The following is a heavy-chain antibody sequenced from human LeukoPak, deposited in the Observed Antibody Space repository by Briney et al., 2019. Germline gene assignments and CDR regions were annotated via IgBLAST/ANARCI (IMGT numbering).Heavy chain of an antibody. J-gene: IGHJ4*02. CDR3: ARDPYYYDSSGYYSTDY. CDR2: ISDSTSSK. V-gene: IGHV3-48*02. D-gene: IGHD3-22*01. Sequence: PGGSLRLSCAASRFTFSSYGMNWVRQAPGEGLEWVSYISDSTSSKCYADSVKGRFTISRDNAKNSLYLQMNSLRDENTAVYYCARDPYYYDSSGYYSTDYWGQGTLVTVSS. CDR1: RFTFSSYG.